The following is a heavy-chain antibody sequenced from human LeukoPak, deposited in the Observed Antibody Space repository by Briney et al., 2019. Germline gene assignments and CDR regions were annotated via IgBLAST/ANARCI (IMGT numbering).Heavy chain of an antibody. J-gene: IGHJ4*02. CDR1: GFTFSSYG. V-gene: IGHV3-33*01. CDR3: ARDPGDTGVDY. D-gene: IGHD5-18*01. CDR2: IWYDGSNK. Sequence: GGSMRLSCAGSGFTFSSYGMHWVRQAPGKGLEWVAVIWYDGSNKYYADSVKGRFTISRDNSKNTLYLQMNSLRAEDTAVYYCARDPGDTGVDYWGQGTLVTVSS.